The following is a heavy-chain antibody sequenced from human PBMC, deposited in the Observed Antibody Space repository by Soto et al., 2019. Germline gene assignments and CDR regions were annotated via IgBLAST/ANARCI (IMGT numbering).Heavy chain of an antibody. Sequence: SETLSLTCTVSGGSISSSSYYWGWIRQPPGKGLEWIGSIYYSGSTYYNPSLKSRVTISVDTSKNQFSLKLSSVTAADTAVYYCAIHNAVAGNYYYYGMDVWGQGTTVTVSS. CDR1: GGSISSSSYY. CDR3: AIHNAVAGNYYYYGMDV. CDR2: IYYSGST. D-gene: IGHD6-19*01. J-gene: IGHJ6*02. V-gene: IGHV4-39*01.